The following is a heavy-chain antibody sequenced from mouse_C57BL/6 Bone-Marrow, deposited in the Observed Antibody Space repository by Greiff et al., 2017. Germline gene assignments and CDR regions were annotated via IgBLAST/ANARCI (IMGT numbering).Heavy chain of an antibody. V-gene: IGHV1-81*01. D-gene: IGHD2-3*01. J-gene: IGHJ4*01. Sequence: VQLQQSGAELARPGASVKLSCKASGYTFTSHGISWVKQRTGQGLEWIGEFYPRSGNTYYNEQFKGKATLTADKSSNTAYMELSSLTSEDSAVYFCARYDGYYFPNYCAIDYWGQGTSVTVAS. CDR2: FYPRSGNT. CDR1: GYTFTSHG. CDR3: ARYDGYYFPNYCAIDY.